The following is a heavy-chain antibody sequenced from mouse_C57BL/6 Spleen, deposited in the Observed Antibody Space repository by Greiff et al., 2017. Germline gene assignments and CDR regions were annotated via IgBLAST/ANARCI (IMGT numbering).Heavy chain of an antibody. CDR2: IDPETGGT. V-gene: IGHV1-15*01. Sequence: QVQLKESGAELVRPGASVTLSCKASGYTFTDYEMHWVEQTPVHGLEWIGAIDPETGGTAYNQKFKGKAILTADKSSSTAYMELRSLTSEDSAVYYCTYYGSDYWGQGTTLTVSS. J-gene: IGHJ2*01. CDR3: TYYGSDY. D-gene: IGHD1-1*01. CDR1: GYTFTDYE.